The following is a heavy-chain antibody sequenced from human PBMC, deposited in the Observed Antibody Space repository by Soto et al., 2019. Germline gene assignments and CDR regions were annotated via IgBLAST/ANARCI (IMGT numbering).Heavy chain of an antibody. Sequence: PGGSLRLSCAASGFTFSSYAMTWVRQAPGKGLEWVSTINSSGGSTYYAGSVKGRFTISRDNSKNTLYLQVNSLRAEDTAVYYCAKEADISGYHPDYWGQGTQVTVSS. CDR2: INSSGGST. CDR3: AKEADISGYHPDY. V-gene: IGHV3-23*01. CDR1: GFTFSSYA. J-gene: IGHJ4*02. D-gene: IGHD3-22*01.